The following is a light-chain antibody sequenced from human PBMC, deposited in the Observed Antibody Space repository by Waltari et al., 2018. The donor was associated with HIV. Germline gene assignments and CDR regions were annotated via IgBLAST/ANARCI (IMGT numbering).Light chain of an antibody. V-gene: IGKV1-16*01. CDR2: GAS. J-gene: IGKJ1*01. CDR1: QGISNY. Sequence: DIHMTRTPSPLSPSLGDTITTSCRAGQGISNYLAWFQMKPGKAPKSLIYGASRLHQGVPSRFSGSGSGTDFTLTINSLQPEVFATYYCQQYKTYPRTFGHGTKVE. CDR3: QQYKTYPRT.